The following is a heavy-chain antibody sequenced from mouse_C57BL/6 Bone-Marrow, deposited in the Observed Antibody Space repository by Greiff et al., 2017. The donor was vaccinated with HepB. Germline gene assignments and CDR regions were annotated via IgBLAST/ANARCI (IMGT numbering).Heavy chain of an antibody. J-gene: IGHJ4*01. D-gene: IGHD2-4*01. Sequence: EVQLQQSVAELVRPGASVKLSCTASGFNIKNNYMHWVKQRPEQGLEWIGRIDPANGNTKYAPKFQGKATIAADTASNTAYLQLSSLTSEDTAIDYCATYCDYDRYYAMDYWGQGTSVTVSS. CDR2: IDPANGNT. CDR1: GFNIKNNY. V-gene: IGHV14-3*01. CDR3: ATYCDYDRYYAMDY.